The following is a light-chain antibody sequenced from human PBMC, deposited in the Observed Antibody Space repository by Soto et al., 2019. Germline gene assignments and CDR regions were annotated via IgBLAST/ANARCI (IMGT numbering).Light chain of an antibody. J-gene: IGKJ4*01. CDR3: QQYGNSPQT. V-gene: IGKV3-20*01. CDR2: AAS. CDR1: QSVSEF. Sequence: EVVLTQSPATLSLSPGERATLSCRASQSVSEFLAWYQQKPGQAPRLLIYAASSRATGIPDRFSGSGSGTDFTLTISRLEPEDFAVYFCQQYGNSPQTFGGGTKVDIK.